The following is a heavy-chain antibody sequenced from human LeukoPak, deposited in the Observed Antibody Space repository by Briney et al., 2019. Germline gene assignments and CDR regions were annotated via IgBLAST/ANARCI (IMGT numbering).Heavy chain of an antibody. D-gene: IGHD3-3*01. CDR1: GGSISSGDYY. Sequence: PSETLSLTCTVSGGSISSGDYYWSWIRQPPGKGLEWIGYIYYSGSTYYNPSLKSRVTISVDTSKNQFSLKLSSVTAADTAVYYCARGFSGTTLEWLFGLIGFDYWGQGTLVTVSS. CDR2: IYYSGST. CDR3: ARGFSGTTLEWLFGLIGFDY. V-gene: IGHV4-30-4*08. J-gene: IGHJ4*02.